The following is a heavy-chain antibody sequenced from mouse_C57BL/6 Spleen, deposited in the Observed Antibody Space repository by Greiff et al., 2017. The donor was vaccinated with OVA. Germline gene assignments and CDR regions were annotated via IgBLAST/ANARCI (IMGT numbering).Heavy chain of an antibody. CDR2: INPGSGGT. V-gene: IGHV1-54*01. D-gene: IGHD1-1*01. CDR1: GYAFTNYL. J-gene: IGHJ2*01. Sequence: VKLMESGAELVRPGTSVKVSCKASGYAFTNYLIEWVKQRPGQGLEWIGVINPGSGGTNYNEKFKGKATLTADKSSSTAYMQLSSLTSEDSAVYFCARDEIPYYGSSYLDYWGQGTTLTVSS. CDR3: ARDEIPYYGSSYLDY.